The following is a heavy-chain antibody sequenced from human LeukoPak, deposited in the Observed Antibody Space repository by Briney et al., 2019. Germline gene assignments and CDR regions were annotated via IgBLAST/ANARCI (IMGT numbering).Heavy chain of an antibody. CDR3: GRGVIDSGSYQIDY. Sequence: PGGSLRLSCAASGFTFNSYWMSWVRQAPGKGLEWVGRSRDKTNSYTTEYAASVKGRFTLSRDESKNSLYLQMNSLKTEDTAVYYCGRGVIDSGSYQIDYWGQGTLVTVSS. V-gene: IGHV3-72*01. CDR2: SRDKTNSYTT. D-gene: IGHD1-26*01. J-gene: IGHJ4*02. CDR1: GFTFNSYW.